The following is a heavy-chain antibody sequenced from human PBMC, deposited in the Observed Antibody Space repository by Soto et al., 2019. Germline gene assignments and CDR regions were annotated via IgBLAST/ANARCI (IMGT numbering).Heavy chain of an antibody. Sequence: QLQLQESGPGLVKPSETLSLTCTVSGGSISSSSYYWGWIRQPPGKGLEWIGSIYYSGSTYYNPSLKSRVTISVDTSKTQFSLTLSSVTAADSAVYLCARLRRDGYNGDYWGHASPVPVSS. J-gene: IGHJ4*01. CDR3: ARLRRDGYNGDY. CDR2: IYYSGST. V-gene: IGHV4-39*01. D-gene: IGHD5-12*01. CDR1: GGSISSSSYY.